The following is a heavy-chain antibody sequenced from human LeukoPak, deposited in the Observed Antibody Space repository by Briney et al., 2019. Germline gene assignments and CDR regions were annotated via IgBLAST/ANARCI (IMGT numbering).Heavy chain of an antibody. D-gene: IGHD6-13*01. CDR3: ARVGYSSPLI. J-gene: IGHJ3*02. CDR2: IYHSGST. V-gene: IGHV4-59*12. CDR1: GGSISSYY. Sequence: NPSETLSLTCTVSGGSISSYYWSWIRQPPGKGLEWIGYIYHSGSTYYNPSLKSRVTISVDRSKNQFSLKLSSVTAADTAVYYCARVGYSSPLIWGQGTMVTVSS.